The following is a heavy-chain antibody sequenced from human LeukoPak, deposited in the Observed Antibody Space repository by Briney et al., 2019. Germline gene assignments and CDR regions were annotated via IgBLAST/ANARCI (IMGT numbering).Heavy chain of an antibody. J-gene: IGHJ4*02. CDR2: ISAYNGNT. V-gene: IGHV1-18*01. CDR3: ARLPYSSSSSYGADC. Sequence: ASVKVSCKASGYTFPNYGISWVRQAPGQGLEWMGWISAYNGNTNYAQNLQGRVTMTTDTSSSTVYMELRSLRSDDTAVYYCARLPYSSSSSYGADCWGQGTLVTVSS. D-gene: IGHD6-6*01. CDR1: GYTFPNYG.